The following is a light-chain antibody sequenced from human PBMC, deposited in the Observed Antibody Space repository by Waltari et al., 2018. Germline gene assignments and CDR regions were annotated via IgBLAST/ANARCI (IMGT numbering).Light chain of an antibody. CDR1: ISNIGAGYD. CDR2: GNS. Sequence: QSVLTQPPSVSGAPGQRVTISRTGSISNIGAGYDVHWYQQLPGTAPKLLIYGNSNRPSGVPDRFSGSKSGTSASLAITGLQAEDEADYYCQSYDSSLSGSWVFGGGTKLTVL. J-gene: IGLJ3*02. V-gene: IGLV1-40*01. CDR3: QSYDSSLSGSWV.